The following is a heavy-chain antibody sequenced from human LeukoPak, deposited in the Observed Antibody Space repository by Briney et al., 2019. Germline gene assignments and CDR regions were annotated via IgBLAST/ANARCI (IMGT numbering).Heavy chain of an antibody. CDR2: ISDSGST. CDR3: ARPVKGYIDSYHYMDV. J-gene: IGHJ6*03. D-gene: IGHD5-18*01. V-gene: IGHV4-59*08. Sequence: SETLSLTCTVSGGSISSHYWSWIRQPPGKGLEWIGYISDSGSTNYNPSLKGRVTIFADTSKNQFSLRLSSVTAADTAVYFCARPVKGYIDSYHYMDVWGKGTTVTVSS. CDR1: GGSISSHY.